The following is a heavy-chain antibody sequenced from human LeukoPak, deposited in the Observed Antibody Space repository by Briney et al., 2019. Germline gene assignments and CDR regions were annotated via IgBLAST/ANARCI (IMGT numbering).Heavy chain of an antibody. Sequence: PGASLRLSCAASGFTFSNYAMSWVRQAPGKGLEWVSAITGSGGGTYYADSVKGRFTISRDNCKNTVYLQMNSLRAEDTAVYYCAKWGDYDVLTGYYDPDYWGQGTLVTVSS. J-gene: IGHJ4*02. D-gene: IGHD3-9*01. CDR2: ITGSGGGT. CDR3: AKWGDYDVLTGYYDPDY. V-gene: IGHV3-23*01. CDR1: GFTFSNYA.